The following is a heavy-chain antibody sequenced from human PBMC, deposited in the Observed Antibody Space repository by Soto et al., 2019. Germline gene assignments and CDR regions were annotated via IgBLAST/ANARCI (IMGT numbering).Heavy chain of an antibody. Sequence: HPGGSLRLSCAASGFTFSSYGMHWVRQAPGKGLEWVAVISYDGSNKYYADSVKGRFTISGDNSKNTLYLQMNSLRAEDTAVYYCAKDPDATHYFDYWGQGTLVTVSS. CDR3: AKDPDATHYFDY. CDR2: ISYDGSNK. CDR1: GFTFSSYG. V-gene: IGHV3-30*18. J-gene: IGHJ4*02.